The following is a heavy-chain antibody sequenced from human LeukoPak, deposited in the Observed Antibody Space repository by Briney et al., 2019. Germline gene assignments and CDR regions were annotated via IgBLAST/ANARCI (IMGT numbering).Heavy chain of an antibody. CDR2: ITTGDGNT. CDR3: AKDGGLWVSAHWGDS. D-gene: IGHD7-27*01. Sequence: PGGCLRLSCTASVFTFSSYTMTWVRQAPWKGLKWVSTITTGDGNTYYADSVKGRFTVSRDDSKNTLYLQMNSLRAEDTAVYYCAKDGGLWVSAHWGDSWGRGTLVTVSS. J-gene: IGHJ4*02. CDR1: VFTFSSYT. V-gene: IGHV3-23*01.